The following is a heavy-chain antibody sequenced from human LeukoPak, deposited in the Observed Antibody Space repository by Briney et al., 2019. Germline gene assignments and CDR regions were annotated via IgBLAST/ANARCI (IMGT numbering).Heavy chain of an antibody. Sequence: GGSLRLSCAASGLTISSYSMNWVRQAPGKGLQWVSYISSSSSTIYYADPVKGRFTISRDNAKNSLYLQMNSLRAEDTAVYYCARAHTAMVRGYYMDVWGKGTTVTVSS. D-gene: IGHD5-18*01. J-gene: IGHJ6*03. V-gene: IGHV3-48*04. CDR3: ARAHTAMVRGYYMDV. CDR1: GLTISSYS. CDR2: ISSSSSTI.